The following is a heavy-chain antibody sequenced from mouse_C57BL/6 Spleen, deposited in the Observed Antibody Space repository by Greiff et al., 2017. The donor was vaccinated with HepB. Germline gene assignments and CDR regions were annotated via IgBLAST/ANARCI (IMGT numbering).Heavy chain of an antibody. CDR1: GYTFTSYW. Sequence: VQLQQPGAELVRPGTSVKLSCKASGYTFTSYWMHWVKQRPGQGLEWIGVIDPSDSYTNYNQKFKGKATLTVDTSSSTAYMQLSSLTSEDSAVYYCAREGDNYGSSYYWGQGTTLTVSS. J-gene: IGHJ2*01. CDR2: IDPSDSYT. D-gene: IGHD1-1*01. CDR3: AREGDNYGSSYY. V-gene: IGHV1-59*01.